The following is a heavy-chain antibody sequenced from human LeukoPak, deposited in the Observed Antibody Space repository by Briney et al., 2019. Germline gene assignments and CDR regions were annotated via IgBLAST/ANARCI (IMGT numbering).Heavy chain of an antibody. CDR1: GYTFTSYD. CDR2: MNPNSGNT. CDR3: ARELSGSDDAFDI. J-gene: IGHJ3*02. Sequence: ASVKVSCKASGYTFTSYDINWVRQATGQGLEWMGWMNPNSGNTGYAQKFQGRVAMTRNTYISTAYMELSSLRSEATAVYYCARELSGSDDAFDIWGQGTMVTVSS. V-gene: IGHV1-8*01. D-gene: IGHD1-26*01.